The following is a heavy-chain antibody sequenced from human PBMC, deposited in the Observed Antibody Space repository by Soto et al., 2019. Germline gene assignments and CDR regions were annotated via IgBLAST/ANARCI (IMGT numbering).Heavy chain of an antibody. Sequence: GQSLKISCKGSGHSFTSYWIGWVRQMPGKGLEWMGIIYPGDSDTRYSPSFQGQVTISADKSISTAYLQWSSLKASDTAMYYCPRHPYNWTCGDLNYYGMEVWGQGTTVTISS. V-gene: IGHV5-51*01. CDR1: GHSFTSYW. D-gene: IGHD1-20*01. CDR2: IYPGDSDT. CDR3: PRHPYNWTCGDLNYYGMEV. J-gene: IGHJ6*02.